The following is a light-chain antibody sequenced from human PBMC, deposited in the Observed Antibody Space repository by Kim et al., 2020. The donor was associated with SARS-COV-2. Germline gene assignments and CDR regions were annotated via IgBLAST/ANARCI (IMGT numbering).Light chain of an antibody. J-gene: IGLJ3*02. V-gene: IGLV1-44*01. CDR1: SSNIGSNI. CDR2: TNT. Sequence: QSVLTQPPSVSGPPGQWVTISCSGSSSNIGSNIVNWFQQLPGTAPQLLIYTNTKRPSGVPDRFSGSKSGTSASLAISGLQSEDEADYYCASWDDRLNGMVFGGGTQRTVL. CDR3: ASWDDRLNGMV.